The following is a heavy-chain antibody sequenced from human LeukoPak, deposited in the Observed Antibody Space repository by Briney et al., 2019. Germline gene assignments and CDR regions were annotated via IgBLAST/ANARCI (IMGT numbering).Heavy chain of an antibody. CDR2: IYYSGST. CDR1: GGSISSHY. D-gene: IGHD3-22*01. CDR3: ARLGYYYDSSGYYYVGWFDP. J-gene: IGHJ5*02. V-gene: IGHV4-59*11. Sequence: SETLSLTCTVSGGSISSHYWSWIRQPPGKGLEWIGYIYYSGSTNYNPSLKSRVTISVDTSKNQSSLKLSSVTAADTAVYYCARLGYYYDSSGYYYVGWFDPWGQGTLVTVSS.